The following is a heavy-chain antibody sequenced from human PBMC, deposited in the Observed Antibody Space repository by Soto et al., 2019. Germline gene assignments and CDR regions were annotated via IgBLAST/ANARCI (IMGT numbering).Heavy chain of an antibody. D-gene: IGHD6-13*01. CDR2: IKQDGSEK. Sequence: PGGSLRLSCAATGFTFGSSVMSWVRQAPGKGLEWVANIKQDGSEKYYVDSAKGRFTISRDNAKDSLHLQMKSLRAEDTAVYYCARGFNSALDVWGQGKMVTVSS. CDR1: GFTFGSSV. J-gene: IGHJ3*01. V-gene: IGHV3-7*01. CDR3: ARGFNSALDV.